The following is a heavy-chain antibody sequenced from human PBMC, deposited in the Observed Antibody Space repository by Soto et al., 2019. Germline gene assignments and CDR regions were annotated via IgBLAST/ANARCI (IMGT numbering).Heavy chain of an antibody. V-gene: IGHV1-69*13. Sequence: SVKVSCKASAGTFSSYAISWVRQAPGQGLEWMGGIIPIFGTANYAQKFQGRVTITADESTSTAYMELSSLRSEDTAVYYCARDDGDYRTVDYWGQGTLVTGSS. CDR3: ARDDGDYRTVDY. D-gene: IGHD4-17*01. J-gene: IGHJ4*02. CDR1: AGTFSSYA. CDR2: IIPIFGTA.